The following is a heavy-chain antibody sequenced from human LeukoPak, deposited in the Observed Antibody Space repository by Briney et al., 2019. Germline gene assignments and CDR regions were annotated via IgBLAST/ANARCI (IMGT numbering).Heavy chain of an antibody. V-gene: IGHV1-69*05. CDR3: ARERGGPDRFLGWFDP. CDR2: IIPIFGTA. CDR1: GGTFSSYA. Sequence: SVKVSCKASGGTFSSYAISWVRQAPGQGLEWMGGIIPIFGTANYAQKFQGRVTITTDESTSTAYMELSSLRSEDTAVYYCARERGGPDRFLGWFDPWGQGTLVTVSS. D-gene: IGHD3-3*01. J-gene: IGHJ5*02.